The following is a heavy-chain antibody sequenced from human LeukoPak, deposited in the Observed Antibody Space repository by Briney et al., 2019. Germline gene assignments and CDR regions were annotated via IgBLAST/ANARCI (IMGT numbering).Heavy chain of an antibody. J-gene: IGHJ3*01. D-gene: IGHD4-23*01. CDR2: IWYDGSNQ. V-gene: IGHV3-33*01. CDR1: RFTFRNYG. CDR3: ARDPMYNGGNSGAFDF. Sequence: PGGSLRLSCAASRFTFRNYGMHWVRQAPGKGLEWVAVIWYDGSNQVYADSVKGRFTVSRDNSKNTLYLQMNSLRAEDTAAYYCARDPMYNGGNSGAFDFWGQGTLVTVSS.